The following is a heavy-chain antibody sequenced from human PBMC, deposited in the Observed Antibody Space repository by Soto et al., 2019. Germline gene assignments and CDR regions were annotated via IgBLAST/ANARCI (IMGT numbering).Heavy chain of an antibody. CDR2: TYYRSKWYN. Sequence: PSQTLSLTCAISGDSVSSNSAAWNWIRQSPSRGLEWLGRTYYRSKWYNDYAVSVKSRITINPDTSKNQFSLQLNSVTPEDTAVYYCARDRGALGSSSSWGYYYYYGMDVWGQGTTVTVSS. D-gene: IGHD6-6*01. CDR3: ARDRGALGSSSSWGYYYYYGMDV. J-gene: IGHJ6*02. V-gene: IGHV6-1*01. CDR1: GDSVSSNSAA.